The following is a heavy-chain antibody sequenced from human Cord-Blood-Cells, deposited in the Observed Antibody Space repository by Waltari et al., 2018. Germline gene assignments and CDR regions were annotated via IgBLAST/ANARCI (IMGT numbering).Heavy chain of an antibody. V-gene: IGHV1-69*06. CDR3: ARGMGDLEGPFDY. CDR2: IIPIFGTA. Sequence: QVQLVQSGAEVKKPGSSVKVSCKASGGTFSSYAISWVRQAPGQALEWMGGIIPIFGTANYAQKFQGGGTITADKSTSTAYMGRISLRSEDTAVYYCARGMGDLEGPFDYWGQGTLVTVSS. D-gene: IGHD3-16*01. CDR1: GGTFSSYA. J-gene: IGHJ4*02.